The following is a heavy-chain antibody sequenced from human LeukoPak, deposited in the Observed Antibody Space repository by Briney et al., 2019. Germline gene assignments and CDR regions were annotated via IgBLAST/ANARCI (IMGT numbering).Heavy chain of an antibody. D-gene: IGHD6-19*01. Sequence: ASVKVSCKASGYTFTGYCMHWVRQAPGQGLEWMGWINPNSGGTNYAQEFQGRVTMTRDTSISTAYMELSRLRSDDTAVYYCARDRTRTGYSSGWYHDYWGQGTLVTVSS. V-gene: IGHV1-2*02. CDR2: INPNSGGT. CDR3: ARDRTRTGYSSGWYHDY. J-gene: IGHJ4*02. CDR1: GYTFTGYC.